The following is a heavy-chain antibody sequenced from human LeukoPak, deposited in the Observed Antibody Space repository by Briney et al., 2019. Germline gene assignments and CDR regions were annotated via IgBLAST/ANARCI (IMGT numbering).Heavy chain of an antibody. J-gene: IGHJ4*02. V-gene: IGHV5-51*01. CDR2: IYPDDSDT. CDR3: ARHAGGAKIDY. Sequence: GESLKISCKGSGYNFANSWIGWVRQMPGKGLEWMGIIYPDDSDTRYSPSFQGQVTISVDTSISTAYLHWTSLKASDSATFYCARHAGGAKIDYWGQGTLVTVSS. D-gene: IGHD1-26*01. CDR1: GYNFANSW.